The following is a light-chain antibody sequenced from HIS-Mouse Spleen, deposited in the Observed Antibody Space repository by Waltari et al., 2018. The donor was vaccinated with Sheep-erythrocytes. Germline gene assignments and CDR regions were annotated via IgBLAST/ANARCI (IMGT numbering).Light chain of an antibody. CDR3: CSYAGSYNHV. CDR2: EGS. CDR1: SRDVRSYNL. Sequence: QSALTQPAPVSGSPGQSITISCTGTSRDVRSYNLVSWYQQHPGKAPKLMIYEGSKRPSGVSNRFSGSKSGNTASLTISGLQAEDEADYYCCSYAGSYNHVFATGTKVTVL. J-gene: IGLJ1*01. V-gene: IGLV2-14*02.